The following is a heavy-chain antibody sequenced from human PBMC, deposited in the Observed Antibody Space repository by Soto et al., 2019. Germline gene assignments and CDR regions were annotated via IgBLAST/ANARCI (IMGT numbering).Heavy chain of an antibody. V-gene: IGHV4-39*01. CDR3: ARRPDFRDHGWFDP. Sequence: PSETLSLTCTVSGGSIISTFYYWGWLRQPPGRGLEWIANIHYSGETHYSPSLKSRVAISVDTSKSQFPLTLDSVTAADTAVYYCARRPDFRDHGWFDPWGQGILGTVSS. D-gene: IGHD4-17*01. CDR2: IHYSGET. CDR1: GGSIISTFYY. J-gene: IGHJ5*02.